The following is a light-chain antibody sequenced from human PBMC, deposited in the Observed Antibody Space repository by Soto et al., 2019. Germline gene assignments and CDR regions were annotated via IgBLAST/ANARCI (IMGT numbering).Light chain of an antibody. J-gene: IGKJ1*01. CDR2: GAS. CDR1: QTVTNTY. V-gene: IGKV3-20*01. Sequence: EIVLTQSPGTLSLSPGERATLSCRASQTVTNTYLAWYQQKPGQAPRLLFYGASSRATGTPDRFSGSGSGTDFTLTISRLEAEDFAVYYCQQCGSSPWTFGQGTKVDIK. CDR3: QQCGSSPWT.